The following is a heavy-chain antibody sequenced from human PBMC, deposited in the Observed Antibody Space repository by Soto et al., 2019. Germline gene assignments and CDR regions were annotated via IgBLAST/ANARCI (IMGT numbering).Heavy chain of an antibody. J-gene: IGHJ4*02. D-gene: IGHD2-8*01. Sequence: GGSLRLSCAASGFTFSSYAMSWVRQAPGKGLEWVSAISGSGGSTYYADSVKGRFTISRDNSKNTLYLQMNSLRAEDTAVYYCAKAGGDIVLMVYAIYCPYSDYWGQGTLVTVSS. CDR2: ISGSGGST. CDR1: GFTFSSYA. V-gene: IGHV3-23*01. CDR3: AKAGGDIVLMVYAIYCPYSDY.